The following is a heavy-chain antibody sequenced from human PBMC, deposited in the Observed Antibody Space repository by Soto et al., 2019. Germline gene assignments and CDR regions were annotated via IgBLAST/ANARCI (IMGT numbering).Heavy chain of an antibody. Sequence: QVQLVQSGAEVRKPGSSVKVSCKASGGTFSRHAISWVRQAPGQGLKWMGGIIPIFGTANHAQKLPSRGPIIADESTSTGYMELSTVRSEDTAMYYCARGWGYDSNDYYYAYWGQGTLVIVSS. D-gene: IGHD3-22*01. V-gene: IGHV1-69*01. CDR2: IIPIFGTA. CDR1: GGTFSRHA. J-gene: IGHJ4*02. CDR3: ARGWGYDSNDYYYAY.